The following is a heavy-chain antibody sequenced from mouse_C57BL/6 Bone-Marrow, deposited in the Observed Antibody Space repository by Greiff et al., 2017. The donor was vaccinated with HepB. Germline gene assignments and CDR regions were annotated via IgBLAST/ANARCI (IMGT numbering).Heavy chain of an antibody. CDR3: ARDYGSSLFAY. CDR2: INPYNGGT. Sequence: VQLKESGPVLVKPGASVKMSCKASGYTFTDYYMNWVKQSHGKSLEWIGVINPYNGGTSYNQKFKGKATLTVDKSSSTAYMELNSLTSEDSAVYYCARDYGSSLFAYWGQGTLVTVSA. CDR1: GYTFTDYY. V-gene: IGHV1-19*01. J-gene: IGHJ3*01. D-gene: IGHD1-1*01.